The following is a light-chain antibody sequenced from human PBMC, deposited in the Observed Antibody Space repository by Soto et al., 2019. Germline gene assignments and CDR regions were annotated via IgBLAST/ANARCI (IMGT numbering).Light chain of an antibody. J-gene: IGKJ5*01. CDR2: GAS. CDR3: QQYGSSPIT. V-gene: IGKV3-15*01. Sequence: IVMTQSPATLSVSPGERATLSCRASQSVSSNLAWYRQKPGQAPRLLIYGASTRATGIPARFSGSGSGTEFTLSISRLEPEDFAVYYCQQYGSSPITFGQGTRLEIK. CDR1: QSVSSN.